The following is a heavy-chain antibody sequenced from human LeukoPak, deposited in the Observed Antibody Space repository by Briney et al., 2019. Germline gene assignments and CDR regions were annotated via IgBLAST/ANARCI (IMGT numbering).Heavy chain of an antibody. Sequence: ALVKVSCKASGYTFTSYGISWVRQAPGQGLEWMGWISAYNGNTNYAQKLQGRVTMTTDTSTSTAYMELRSLRSDDTAVYYCARVKGAQANNWFDPWGQGTLVTVSS. CDR1: GYTFTSYG. V-gene: IGHV1-18*01. CDR2: ISAYNGNT. CDR3: ARVKGAQANNWFDP. J-gene: IGHJ5*02.